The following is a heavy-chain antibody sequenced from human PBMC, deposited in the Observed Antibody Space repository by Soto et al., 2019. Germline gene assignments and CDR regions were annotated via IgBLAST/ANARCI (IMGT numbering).Heavy chain of an antibody. CDR2: IRHDGSKK. CDR1: GFTFSTYD. D-gene: IGHD3-10*01. J-gene: IGHJ6*02. V-gene: IGHV3-33*01. CDR3: ARDSGGSGMDV. Sequence: QVQLVESGGGVVQPGRSLRLSCAASGFTFSTYDMHWVRQAPGKGLEWVTLIRHDGSKKYEADSVKGRFTISRDNSKNTLYLKLNSLRAEDTSVYYCARDSGGSGMDVWGQGTTVTVSS.